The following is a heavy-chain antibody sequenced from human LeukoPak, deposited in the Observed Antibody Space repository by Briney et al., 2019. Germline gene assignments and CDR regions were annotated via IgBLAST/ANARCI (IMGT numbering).Heavy chain of an antibody. J-gene: IGHJ4*02. Sequence: SETLSLTCTASGGSISSYYWSWIRQPPGKGLEWIGSIYYSGSTYYNPSLKSRVTISVDTSKNQFSLKLSSVTAADTAVYYCARGGNSVPFDYWGQGTLVIVSS. CDR1: GGSISSYY. V-gene: IGHV4-39*07. D-gene: IGHD4-23*01. CDR2: IYYSGST. CDR3: ARGGNSVPFDY.